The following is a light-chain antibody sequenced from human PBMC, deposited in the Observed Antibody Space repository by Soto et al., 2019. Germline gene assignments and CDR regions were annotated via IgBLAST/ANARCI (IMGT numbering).Light chain of an antibody. CDR1: QSMSNY. V-gene: IGKV1-39*01. Sequence: DIQMTQSPSSLSASVGDRVTITCRASQSMSNYLNWYQQKPGKAPNLLIYGTSSLQTGVPPRFSGSGSGTDFTLTISSLQPEDFAAYYCQQSYSTPWTFGQGTKVEMK. J-gene: IGKJ1*01. CDR2: GTS. CDR3: QQSYSTPWT.